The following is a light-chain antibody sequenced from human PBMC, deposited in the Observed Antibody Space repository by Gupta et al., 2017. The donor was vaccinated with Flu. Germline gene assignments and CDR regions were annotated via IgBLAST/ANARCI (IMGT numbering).Light chain of an antibody. CDR2: KVS. Sequence: VTLGQPGSVSCRSSHGRLHSDGSIYMNWFQQRPGQSPRRLIYKVSNRDSGVPDRFSGSGLGTDFTLKITRVEAEDVGVYYCMQANRWPYTFGQGTKVEIK. CDR3: MQANRWPYT. V-gene: IGKV2-30*02. CDR1: HGRLHSDGSIY. J-gene: IGKJ2*01.